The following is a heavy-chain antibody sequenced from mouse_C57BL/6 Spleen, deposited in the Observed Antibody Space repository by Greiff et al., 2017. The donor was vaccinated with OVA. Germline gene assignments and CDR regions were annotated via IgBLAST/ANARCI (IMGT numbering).Heavy chain of an antibody. CDR1: GYTFTDYY. J-gene: IGHJ2*01. Sequence: EVQLQQSGPVLVKPGASVKMSCKASGYTFTDYYMNWVKQSHGKSLEWIGVINPYNGGTSYNQKFKGKATLTVDKSSSTAYMELNSLTSEDSAVYYCAPYGSSFHYFDYWGQGTTLTVSS. V-gene: IGHV1-19*01. D-gene: IGHD1-1*01. CDR3: APYGSSFHYFDY. CDR2: INPYNGGT.